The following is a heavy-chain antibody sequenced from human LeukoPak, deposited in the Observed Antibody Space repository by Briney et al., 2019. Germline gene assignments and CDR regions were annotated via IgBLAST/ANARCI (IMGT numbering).Heavy chain of an antibody. J-gene: IGHJ5*02. Sequence: SETLSLTCTVSGGSISLSNPYWGWIRQPPGKGLEWIGSIYYSGTTYTYYNPSLKSRVTISIDTSKNQFSLKLSFVTAADTAVYYCARHTMVRGVLTWFDPWGQGTLVTVSS. D-gene: IGHD3-10*01. CDR1: GGSISLSNPY. V-gene: IGHV4-39*01. CDR2: IYYSGTTYT. CDR3: ARHTMVRGVLTWFDP.